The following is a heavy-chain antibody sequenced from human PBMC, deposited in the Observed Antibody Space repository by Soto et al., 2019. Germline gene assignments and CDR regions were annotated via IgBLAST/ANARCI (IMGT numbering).Heavy chain of an antibody. J-gene: IGHJ4*02. V-gene: IGHV3-74*01. CDR2: INSDGGST. CDR3: ARETGYSGYGVFGY. D-gene: IGHD3-22*01. CDR1: GFTFNRYW. Sequence: GGSLRLSCAASGFTFNRYWMHWVRQVPEKGLVWVSRINSDGGSTSYADSVKGRFTISRDNAKNTLYLQMNSLRGEDSAVYFCARETGYSGYGVFGYWGQGTLVTVSS.